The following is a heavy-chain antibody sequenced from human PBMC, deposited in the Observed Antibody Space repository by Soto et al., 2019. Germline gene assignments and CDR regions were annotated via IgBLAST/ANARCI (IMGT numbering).Heavy chain of an antibody. CDR3: AREGGYSYGEDYYYYYGMDV. V-gene: IGHV4-59*01. CDR2: VSHSGTT. D-gene: IGHD5-18*01. Sequence: PSETLSLTCTVSGGSLTTSYWSWIRQPPGKGPEWIGYVSHSGTTNYNPSLESRVTISLDTSKNQFSLKLNSVTAADTAVYYCAREGGYSYGEDYYYYYGMDVWGQGTTVTVSS. J-gene: IGHJ6*02. CDR1: GGSLTTSY.